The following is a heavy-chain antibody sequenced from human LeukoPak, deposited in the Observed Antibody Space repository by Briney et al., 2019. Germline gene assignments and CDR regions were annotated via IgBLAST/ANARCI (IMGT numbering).Heavy chain of an antibody. CDR1: GGTFSSYA. CDR2: IIPIFGTA. CDR3: ATGGNYYDSSGFAF. Sequence: SVKVSCKASGGTFSSYAISWARQAPGQGLEWMGGIIPIFGTANYAQKFQGRVTITTDESTSTAYMELSSLRSEDTAVYYCATGGNYYDSSGFAFWGQGTLVTVSS. J-gene: IGHJ4*02. D-gene: IGHD3-22*01. V-gene: IGHV1-69*05.